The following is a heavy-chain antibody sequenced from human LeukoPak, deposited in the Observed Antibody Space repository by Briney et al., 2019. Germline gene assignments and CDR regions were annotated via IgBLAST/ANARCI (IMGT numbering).Heavy chain of an antibody. Sequence: KTSETLSLTCTVSGGSISSYYWSWIRQPPGKGLEWIGYIYYSGSTNYNPSLKSRVTISVDTSKNQFSLKLSSVTAADTAMYYCARGGDSGGYSRHPFDYWGQGTLVTVSS. CDR3: ARGGDSGGYSRHPFDY. V-gene: IGHV4-59*08. CDR2: IYYSGST. J-gene: IGHJ4*02. D-gene: IGHD3-22*01. CDR1: GGSISSYY.